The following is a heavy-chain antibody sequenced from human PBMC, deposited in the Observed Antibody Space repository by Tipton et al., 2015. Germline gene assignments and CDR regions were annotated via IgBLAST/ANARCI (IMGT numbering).Heavy chain of an antibody. CDR2: ISYTETS. CDR3: ARFDYGDYLTGFDP. J-gene: IGHJ5*02. Sequence: TLSLTCTVSGDSVSSGSYYWSWIRQPPGKGLEWIGYISYTETSHYNPSLNGRVTIAVDTSKNQFSLTLNSVTAADTAVYYCARFDYGDYLTGFDPWGQGTLVTVSS. V-gene: IGHV4-61*01. CDR1: GDSVSSGSYY. D-gene: IGHD4-17*01.